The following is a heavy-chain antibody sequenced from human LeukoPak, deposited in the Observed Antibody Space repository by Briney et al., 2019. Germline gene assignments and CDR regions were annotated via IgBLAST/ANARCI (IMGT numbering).Heavy chain of an antibody. CDR2: LSSRSRYI. CDR1: GFTFSNYA. V-gene: IGHV3-21*01. CDR3: ARDAGITMIVVVPDAFDI. D-gene: IGHD3-22*01. Sequence: GGSLRLSCAASGFTFSNYAMTWVRQAPGKGLEWVSSLSSRSRYIYYADSLKGRFTISRDNAKNSLYLQMNSLRAEDTAVYYCARDAGITMIVVVPDAFDIWGQGTMVTVSS. J-gene: IGHJ3*02.